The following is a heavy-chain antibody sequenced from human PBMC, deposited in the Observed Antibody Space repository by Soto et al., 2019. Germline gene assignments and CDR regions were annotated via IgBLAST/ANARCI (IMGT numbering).Heavy chain of an antibody. V-gene: IGHV4-59*08. CDR2: IYYSGST. CDR3: ASQNGNCSGGSCYFQDYYYYYMDV. D-gene: IGHD2-15*01. J-gene: IGHJ6*03. CDR1: GGSISSYY. Sequence: PSETLSLTCTVSGGSISSYYWSWIRQPPGKELKRIGYIYYSGSTNYNPSLKSRVTISVDTSKNQFSLKLSSVTAADTAVYYCASQNGNCSGGSCYFQDYYYYYMDVWGKGTTVTVSS.